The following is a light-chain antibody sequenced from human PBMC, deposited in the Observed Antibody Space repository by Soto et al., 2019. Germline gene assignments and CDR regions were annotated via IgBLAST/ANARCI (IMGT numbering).Light chain of an antibody. J-gene: IGKJ4*01. CDR2: GAS. CDR1: QSVSSNY. V-gene: IGKV3-20*01. Sequence: ESVWRQSPGTLSFAPGERATLSCRAIQSVSSNYLAWYQQKPGQAPRLLIYGASSRATGIPDRFSGSGSGTEFTLTISSLLSEDFAVYYCQQYNKWPPLTFGGGTKVDI. CDR3: QQYNKWPPLT.